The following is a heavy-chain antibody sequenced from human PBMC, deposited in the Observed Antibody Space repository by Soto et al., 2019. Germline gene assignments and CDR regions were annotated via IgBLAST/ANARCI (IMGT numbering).Heavy chain of an antibody. Sequence: PGGSLRLSCAASGFTFRRYAMTWVRQAPGKGLEWVSTITGSGAGTYYADSVKGRFTVSRDNSINRLYLQMNSLRAEDTALYYCAXVTRESYTDYYNYAMDVWGQGTTVTVSS. CDR3: AXVTRESYTDYYNYAMDV. V-gene: IGHV3-23*01. J-gene: IGHJ6*02. D-gene: IGHD3-16*01. CDR1: GFTFRRYA. CDR2: ITGSGAGT.